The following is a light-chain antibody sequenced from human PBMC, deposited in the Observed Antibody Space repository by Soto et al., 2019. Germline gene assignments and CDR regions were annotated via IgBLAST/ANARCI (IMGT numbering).Light chain of an antibody. Sequence: QSVLTQPPSVSGAPGQRVTISCTGSSSNIGAGYDVHWYQQLPGTAPKLLIYGNSNRPSGVPDRFSGSKSGTSASQAITGLQAEDEADYYCQSYDSSLSVFYVFGTGTKLTVL. CDR1: SSNIGAGYD. V-gene: IGLV1-40*01. CDR3: QSYDSSLSVFYV. CDR2: GNS. J-gene: IGLJ1*01.